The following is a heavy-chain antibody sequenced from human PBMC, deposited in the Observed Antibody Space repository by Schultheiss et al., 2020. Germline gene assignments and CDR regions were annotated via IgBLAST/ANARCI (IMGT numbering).Heavy chain of an antibody. D-gene: IGHD3-10*01. Sequence: SETLSLTCTDSGGSISSYYWSWIRQPPGKGLEWIGYIYYSGSTNYNPSLKSRVTISVDTSKNQFSLKLSSVTAADTAVYYCARGRGRAGAFDIWGQGTMVTGSS. J-gene: IGHJ3*02. CDR2: IYYSGST. V-gene: IGHV4-59*12. CDR1: GGSISSYY. CDR3: ARGRGRAGAFDI.